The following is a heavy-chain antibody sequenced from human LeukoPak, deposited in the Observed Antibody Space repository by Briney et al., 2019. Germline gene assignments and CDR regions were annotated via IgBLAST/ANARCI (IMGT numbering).Heavy chain of an antibody. D-gene: IGHD4-17*01. CDR3: ARHDYGVHPTSRY. Sequence: GGSLRLSCAASGFTVSSNYMSWVRQAPGKGLEWVSVIYSGGSTYYADSVKGRFTISRDNSKNTLYLQMNSLRAEDTAVYYCARHDYGVHPTSRYWGQGTLVTVSS. CDR1: GFTVSSNY. V-gene: IGHV3-53*01. CDR2: IYSGGST. J-gene: IGHJ1*01.